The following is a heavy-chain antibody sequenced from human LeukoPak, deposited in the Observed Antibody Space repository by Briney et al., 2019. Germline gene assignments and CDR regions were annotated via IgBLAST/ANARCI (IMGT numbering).Heavy chain of an antibody. D-gene: IGHD3-10*01. J-gene: IGHJ4*02. CDR2: IYYSGST. CDR1: GDSISSYY. CDR3: ARHPGKGRGYGSGSYYF. Sequence: SETLSLTCTVSGDSISSYYCSWIRQPPGKGLEWIGYIYYSGSTSYNPSLKSRVTISLDTSNNQFSLKLRSVTAADTAVYYCARHPGKGRGYGSGSYYFWGQGTLVTVSS. V-gene: IGHV4-59*01.